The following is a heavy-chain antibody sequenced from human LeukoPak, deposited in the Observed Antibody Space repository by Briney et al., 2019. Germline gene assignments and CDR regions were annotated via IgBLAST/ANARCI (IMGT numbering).Heavy chain of an antibody. CDR3: ARDLAYTYYDFWSGYYADINDY. CDR2: ISAYNGNT. Sequence: ASVKVSCKASGYTFTSYGISWVRQAPGQGLEWMGWISAYNGNTNYAQKLQGRVTMTTDTSTSTAYMEPRSLRSDETAVYYCARDLAYTYYDFWSGYYADINDYWGQGTLVTVSS. D-gene: IGHD3-3*01. V-gene: IGHV1-18*01. J-gene: IGHJ4*02. CDR1: GYTFTSYG.